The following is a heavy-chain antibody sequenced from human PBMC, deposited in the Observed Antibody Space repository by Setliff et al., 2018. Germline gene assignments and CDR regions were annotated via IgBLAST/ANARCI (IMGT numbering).Heavy chain of an antibody. CDR1: GYSFSTYA. J-gene: IGHJ4*02. V-gene: IGHV1-3*01. CDR2: IHAGNGDT. Sequence: GASVKVSCKASGYSFSTYAIHWVRQAPGQRPECMGWIHAGNGDTKYSQKFQGRVTMTTDTSTSTAYMELRSLRSDDTAVYYCARVSEAAAAGFDYWGQGTLVTVSS. CDR3: ARVSEAAAAGFDY. D-gene: IGHD6-13*01.